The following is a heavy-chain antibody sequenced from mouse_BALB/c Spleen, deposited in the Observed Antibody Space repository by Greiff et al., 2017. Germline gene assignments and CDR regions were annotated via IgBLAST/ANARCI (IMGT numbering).Heavy chain of an antibody. D-gene: IGHD2-1*01. V-gene: IGHV7-3*02. Sequence: EVQVVESGGGLVQPGGSLRLSCATSGFTFTAYYMSWVRQPPGKALEWLGFIRNKANGYTTEYSASVKGRFTISRDNSQSILYLQMNTLRAEDSATYYCARDIGNYVRFAYWGQGTLVTVSA. CDR2: IRNKANGYTT. CDR1: GFTFTAYY. CDR3: ARDIGNYVRFAY. J-gene: IGHJ3*01.